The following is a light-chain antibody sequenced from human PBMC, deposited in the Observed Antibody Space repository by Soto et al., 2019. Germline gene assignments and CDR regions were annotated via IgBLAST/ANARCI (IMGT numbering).Light chain of an antibody. J-gene: IGLJ1*01. CDR3: SSYTSSDSYV. Sequence: QSVLTQPASVSGSPGQSITISCTGTSSDVGAYNYLSWYQQHPGKAPKVIIYEVTNRPSGVSSRFSGSKSGNTASLTISGLQAEDDADYYCSSYTSSDSYVFGTGTKLTVL. CDR1: SSDVGAYNY. V-gene: IGLV2-14*01. CDR2: EVT.